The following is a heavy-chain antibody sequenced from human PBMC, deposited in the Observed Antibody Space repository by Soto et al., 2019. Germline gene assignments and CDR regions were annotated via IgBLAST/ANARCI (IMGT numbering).Heavy chain of an antibody. Sequence: PAETLSLTCSVSGVSITGSYWSWIRHPPGKTLEWIGYVYHSGTTTYNPSLKSRVSISVDTSKNQFSLRLASVIAADTAVYYCARDMPYGAGSLAGCDYWGQGTLVTVSS. CDR1: GVSITGSY. D-gene: IGHD1-26*01. V-gene: IGHV4-59*01. CDR2: VYHSGTT. CDR3: ARDMPYGAGSLAGCDY. J-gene: IGHJ4*02.